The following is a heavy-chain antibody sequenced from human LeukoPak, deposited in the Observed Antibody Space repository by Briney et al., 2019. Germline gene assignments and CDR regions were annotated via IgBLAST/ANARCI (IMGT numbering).Heavy chain of an antibody. D-gene: IGHD1-26*01. J-gene: IGHJ4*02. CDR1: GFTFDDYA. V-gene: IGHV3-9*01. CDR2: ISWNSGSI. CDR3: ARDEQRMGATIRGNFDY. Sequence: GRSLRLSCAASGFTFDDYAMHWVRQAPGKGLEWVSGISWNSGSIGYADSVKGRFTISRDNAKNSLYLQMNSLRAEDTALYYCARDEQRMGATIRGNFDYWGQGTLVTVSS.